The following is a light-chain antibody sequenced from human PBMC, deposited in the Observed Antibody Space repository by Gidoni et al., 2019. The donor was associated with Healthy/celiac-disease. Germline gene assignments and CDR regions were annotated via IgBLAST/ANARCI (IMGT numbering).Light chain of an antibody. J-gene: IGKJ1*01. CDR3: QQYNNWWT. Sequence: EIVMTQSPATLSVSPGERATLSCRDRQSVSSNLAWYQQKPGQAPRLLSYGASTRATGIPARFSGSGSGTEFTLTISSLQSEDFAVYYCQQYNNWWTFXXXTKVEIK. CDR1: QSVSSN. V-gene: IGKV3D-15*01. CDR2: GAS.